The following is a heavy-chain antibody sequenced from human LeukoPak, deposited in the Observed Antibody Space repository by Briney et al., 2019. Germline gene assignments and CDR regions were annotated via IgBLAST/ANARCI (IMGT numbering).Heavy chain of an antibody. CDR3: ARGGGDYNPFDY. CDR1: GFTVSSNY. Sequence: GGSLRLSCAVSGFTVSSNYMSWVRQTPGKGLEWVSVLYSGGTTYYADSVKGRFIVSRDNSKNTLYLQMNSLRAEDTAVYYCARGGGDYNPFDYWGQGTLVTVSS. J-gene: IGHJ4*02. V-gene: IGHV3-53*01. D-gene: IGHD4-11*01. CDR2: LYSGGTT.